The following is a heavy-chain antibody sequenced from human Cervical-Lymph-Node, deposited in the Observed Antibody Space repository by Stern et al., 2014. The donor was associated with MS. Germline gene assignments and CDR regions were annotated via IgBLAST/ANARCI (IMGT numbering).Heavy chain of an antibody. CDR1: GFTFTDGW. CDR3: ATVSRADY. D-gene: IGHD2/OR15-2a*01. CDR2: IRAINDGGAT. J-gene: IGHJ4*02. Sequence: VQLVESGGGLVKPGGSLRLSCAASGFTFTDGWLHWVRQAPGKGLEGIGRIRAINDGGATDYAAAVKGRFTISRDDSTNTLYLQMNSLKAEDTGVYYCATVSRADYWGQGTLVSVSS. V-gene: IGHV3-15*01.